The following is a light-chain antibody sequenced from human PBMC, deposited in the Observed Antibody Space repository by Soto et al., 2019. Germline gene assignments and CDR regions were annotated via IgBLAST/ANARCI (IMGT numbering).Light chain of an antibody. J-gene: IGKJ1*01. V-gene: IGKV3-20*01. CDR2: GAS. Sequence: EKVMTQSPFTLSVSPGEGATLSCRASQTINNNLAWYQQKPGQAPRLLIYGASSRATGIPDRFSGSGSGTDFTLTISRLEPEDFAVYYCQQYRTFGQGTKVDI. CDR1: QTINNN. CDR3: QQYRT.